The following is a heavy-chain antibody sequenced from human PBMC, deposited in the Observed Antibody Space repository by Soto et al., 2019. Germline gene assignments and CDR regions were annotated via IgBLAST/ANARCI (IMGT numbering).Heavy chain of an antibody. J-gene: IGHJ6*02. V-gene: IGHV3-11*01. CDR3: VRGNFYYGMDV. CDR2: MSGSGDAI. CDR1: GFTFSDYY. Sequence: PGGSLRLSCTTPGFTFSDYYMTWVRQAPGKGLEWISYMSGSGDAIYYADSVKGRFTISRDNAKNSLHLEMNSLRVEDTAMYYCVRGNFYYGMDVWGQGTTVTVS.